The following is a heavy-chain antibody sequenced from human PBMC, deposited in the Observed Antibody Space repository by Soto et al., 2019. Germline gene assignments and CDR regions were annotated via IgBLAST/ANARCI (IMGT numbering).Heavy chain of an antibody. Sequence: SETLSLTCTVSGGSISSSNYYWGWIRQPPGKGLEWIGSIYYSGSTYYNPSLKSRVTISVDTSKNQFSLKLSSVTAADTAVYYCALYGSGSYWWFDPWGLGTLVTVSS. D-gene: IGHD3-10*01. CDR2: IYYSGST. CDR1: GGSISSSNYY. CDR3: ALYGSGSYWWFDP. J-gene: IGHJ5*02. V-gene: IGHV4-39*01.